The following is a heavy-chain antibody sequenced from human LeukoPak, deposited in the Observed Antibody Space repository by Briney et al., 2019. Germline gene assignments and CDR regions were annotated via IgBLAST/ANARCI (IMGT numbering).Heavy chain of an antibody. D-gene: IGHD3-3*01. CDR3: ARDAPDVLRFLERPNFGRTLGSYYYYMDV. CDR1: GGSFSGYY. CDR2: INHSGST. J-gene: IGHJ6*03. Sequence: SETLSLTCAVYGGSFSGYYWSWIRQPPGKGLEWIGEINHSGSTNYNPSLQSRVTISVDTSKNQFSLKLSSVTAADTAVYYCARDAPDVLRFLERPNFGRTLGSYYYYMDVWGKGTTVTVSS. V-gene: IGHV4-34*01.